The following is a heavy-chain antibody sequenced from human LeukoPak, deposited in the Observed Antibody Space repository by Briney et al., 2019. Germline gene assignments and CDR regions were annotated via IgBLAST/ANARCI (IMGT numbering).Heavy chain of an antibody. Sequence: GGSLRLSCAASGFPFRILAMSWVRQAPGKGLEWVSTISASGTYYADPVRGRFTISRDNSKNTLYLQMNSLRAEDTAVYYCARDGTENYYDSSGYPDYWGQGTLVTVSS. CDR3: ARDGTENYYDSSGYPDY. CDR2: ISASGT. D-gene: IGHD3-22*01. CDR1: GFPFRILA. J-gene: IGHJ4*02. V-gene: IGHV3-23*01.